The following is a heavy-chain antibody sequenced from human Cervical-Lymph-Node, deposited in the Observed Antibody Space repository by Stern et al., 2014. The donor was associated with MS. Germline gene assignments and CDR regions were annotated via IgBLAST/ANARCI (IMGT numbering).Heavy chain of an antibody. CDR3: AKWYNYGLSDD. V-gene: IGHV3-7*01. CDR1: GFTFSNYW. J-gene: IGHJ4*02. Sequence: VQLEESGGGLVQPGGSLRLSCAASGFTFSNYWMSWVRQAPGKGLEWVANIKQDGSEKYYVDSVKGRFTISRDNAKNLLYLQMNSLRAEDTAVYYCAKWYNYGLSDDWGQGTLVIVSS. D-gene: IGHD1-1*01. CDR2: IKQDGSEK.